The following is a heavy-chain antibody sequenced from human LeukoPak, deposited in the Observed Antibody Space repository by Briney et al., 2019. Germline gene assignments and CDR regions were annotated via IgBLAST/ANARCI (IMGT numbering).Heavy chain of an antibody. CDR1: GYTFTSYG. CDR3: ARVCHSIAAAGTRWFDP. J-gene: IGHJ5*02. V-gene: IGHV1-18*01. Sequence: AASVRVSCTASGYTFTSYGMSWVRQAPGKGLEWMGWISAYNGNTNYAQNLQGILTMTTDTSTSTAYMELRSLRSDDTAVYYCARVCHSIAAAGTRWFDPWGQGTLVTVSS. CDR2: ISAYNGNT. D-gene: IGHD6-13*01.